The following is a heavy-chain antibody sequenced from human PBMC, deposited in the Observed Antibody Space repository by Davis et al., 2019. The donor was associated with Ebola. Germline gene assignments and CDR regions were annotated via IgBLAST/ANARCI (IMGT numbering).Heavy chain of an antibody. CDR2: ISGSGGST. J-gene: IGHJ5*02. D-gene: IGHD3-10*01. CDR3: ARGGSGFDP. Sequence: GESLKISCAASGFTFSSYAMSWVRQAPGKGLEWVSAISGSGGSTYCADSVKGRFTISRDNSKNTLYLQMNSLRAEDTAVYYCARGGSGFDPWGQGTLVTVSS. V-gene: IGHV3-23*01. CDR1: GFTFSSYA.